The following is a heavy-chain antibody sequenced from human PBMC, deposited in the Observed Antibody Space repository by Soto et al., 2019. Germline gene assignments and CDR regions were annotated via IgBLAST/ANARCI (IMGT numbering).Heavy chain of an antibody. CDR1: GGTFSSYA. J-gene: IGHJ4*02. CDR3: ARDAGIEYSSSTSLNY. Sequence: QVQLVQSGAEVKKPGSSVKVSCKASGGTFSSYATSWVRQAPGQGLKWMGGIIPIFGTTNYAQEFQGRVTITADESTSTAYMELSSLRSEDTAVYYCARDAGIEYSSSTSLNYWGQGTPVTVSS. D-gene: IGHD6-6*01. V-gene: IGHV1-69*01. CDR2: IIPIFGTT.